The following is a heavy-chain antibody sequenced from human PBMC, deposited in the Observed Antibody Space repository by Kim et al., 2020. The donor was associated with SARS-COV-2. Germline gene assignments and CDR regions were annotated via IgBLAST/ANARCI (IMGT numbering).Heavy chain of an antibody. CDR1: GFTFDDYA. Sequence: GGSLRLSCAASGFTFDDYAMHWVRQAPGKGLEWVSGISWNSGSIGYADSVKGRFTISRDNAKNSLYLQMNSLRAEDTALYYCAKDREDCSSTSCYAFDIWGQGTMVTVSS. J-gene: IGHJ3*02. D-gene: IGHD2-2*01. V-gene: IGHV3-9*01. CDR2: ISWNSGSI. CDR3: AKDREDCSSTSCYAFDI.